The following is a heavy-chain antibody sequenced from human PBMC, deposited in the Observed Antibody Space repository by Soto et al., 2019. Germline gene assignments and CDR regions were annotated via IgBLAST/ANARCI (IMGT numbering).Heavy chain of an antibody. CDR1: GYTFTSYA. J-gene: IGHJ6*02. V-gene: IGHV1-3*01. CDR2: INAGNGNT. D-gene: IGHD3-10*01. CDR3: ARSGGITMVRGVLASLDV. Sequence: ASVKVSCKASGYTFTSYAMHWVRQAPGQRLEWMGWINAGNGNTKYSQKFQGRVTITRDTSASTACMELSSLRSEDTAVYYCARSGGITMVRGVLASLDVWGQGTTVTVSS.